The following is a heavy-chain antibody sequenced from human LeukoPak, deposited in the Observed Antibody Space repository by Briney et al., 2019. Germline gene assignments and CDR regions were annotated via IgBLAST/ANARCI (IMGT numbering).Heavy chain of an antibody. CDR1: GFTFSNSG. Sequence: PGGSLRLSCAASGFTFSNSGMHWVRQAPGKGLEWVSSISSSSSYIYYADSVKGRFTISRDNAKNSLYLQMNSLRAEDTAVYYCASDPGYYYDSSGQAWGQGTLVTVSS. V-gene: IGHV3-21*01. CDR3: ASDPGYYYDSSGQA. D-gene: IGHD3-22*01. CDR2: ISSSSSYI. J-gene: IGHJ5*02.